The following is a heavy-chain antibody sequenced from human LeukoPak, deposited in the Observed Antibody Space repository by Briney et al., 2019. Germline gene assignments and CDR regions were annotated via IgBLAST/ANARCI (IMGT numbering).Heavy chain of an antibody. J-gene: IGHJ4*02. D-gene: IGHD2-2*03. CDR3: ARPPSRGYSSSFES. CDR1: GYSFPTYW. V-gene: IGHV5-51*01. Sequence: GESLKISCKGSGYSFPTYWIAWVRQMPGKGLEWMGSIYPDESNVRYSPSFQGQVTISADKSISTAYLQWSSLKASDTAMYYCARPPSRGYSSSFESWGQGTLVTVSS. CDR2: IYPDESNV.